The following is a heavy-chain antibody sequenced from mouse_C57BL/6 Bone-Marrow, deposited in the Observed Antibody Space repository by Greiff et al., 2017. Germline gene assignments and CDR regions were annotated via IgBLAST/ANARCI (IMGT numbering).Heavy chain of an antibody. CDR3: GRRYYFDY. V-gene: IGHV5-9*01. CDR2: ISGGGGNT. J-gene: IGHJ2*01. Sequence: EVNVVESGGGLVKPGGSLKLSCAASGFTFSSYTMSWVRQTPETRLEWVATISGGGGNTDYPDSVKGRFTLARDNAKNTRYLQMSSLRSEDTALYYCGRRYYFDYWGQGTTLTVSS. CDR1: GFTFSSYT.